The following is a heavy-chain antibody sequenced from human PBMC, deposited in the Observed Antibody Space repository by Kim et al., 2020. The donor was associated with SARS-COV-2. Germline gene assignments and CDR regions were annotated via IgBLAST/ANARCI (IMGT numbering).Heavy chain of an antibody. Sequence: GGSLRLSCTASGFTFGDCAMSWFRQAPGKGLEWVGVIRSEAYGGTTEYAASVKGRFTISRDDSKSIANLQMNSLKTEDTAVYYCTRLIVVVVAATHWPFDYWGQGTLVTVAS. CDR3: TRLIVVVVAATHWPFDY. V-gene: IGHV3-49*03. CDR2: IRSEAYGGTT. CDR1: GFTFGDCA. J-gene: IGHJ4*02. D-gene: IGHD2-15*01.